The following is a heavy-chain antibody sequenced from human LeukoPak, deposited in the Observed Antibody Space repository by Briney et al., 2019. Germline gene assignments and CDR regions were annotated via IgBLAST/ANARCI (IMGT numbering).Heavy chain of an antibody. CDR3: ARDEGSSYYDILTGSRGTNWFDP. J-gene: IGHJ5*02. Sequence: ASVKVSCKASGYTFTSYYMHWVRQAPGQGLEWMGIINPSGGSTSYAQKFQGRVTMTRDTSKNQFSLKLSSVTAADTAVYYCARDEGSSYYDILTGSRGTNWFDPWGQGTLVTVSS. V-gene: IGHV1-46*01. CDR1: GYTFTSYY. D-gene: IGHD3-9*01. CDR2: INPSGGST.